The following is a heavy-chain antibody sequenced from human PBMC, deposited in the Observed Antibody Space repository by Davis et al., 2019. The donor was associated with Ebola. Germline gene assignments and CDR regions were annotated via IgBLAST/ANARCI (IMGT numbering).Heavy chain of an antibody. CDR1: GYSFTSYW. V-gene: IGHV5-51*01. J-gene: IGHJ6*02. CDR3: ARQDSSSSGYYYYGMDV. CDR2: IYPGDSDT. D-gene: IGHD6-6*01. Sequence: GESLKISCKGSGYSFTSYWIGWVRQMPGKGLEWMGIIYPGDSDTRYSPSFQGQVTISADKSISTAYLQWSSLKASDTAMYYCARQDSSSSGYYYYGMDVWGQGTTVTVSS.